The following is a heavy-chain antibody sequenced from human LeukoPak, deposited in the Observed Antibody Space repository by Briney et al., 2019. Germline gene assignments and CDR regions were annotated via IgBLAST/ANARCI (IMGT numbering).Heavy chain of an antibody. CDR3: ARGGMVHRFDY. J-gene: IGHJ4*02. Sequence: SETLSLTCTVSGGSISSYYWSWIRQPPGKGLEWIGEINHSGSTNYNPSLKSRVTISVDTSKNQFSLKLSSVTAADTAVYYCARGGMVHRFDYWGQGTLVTVSS. D-gene: IGHD2-8*01. CDR2: INHSGST. CDR1: GGSISSYY. V-gene: IGHV4-34*01.